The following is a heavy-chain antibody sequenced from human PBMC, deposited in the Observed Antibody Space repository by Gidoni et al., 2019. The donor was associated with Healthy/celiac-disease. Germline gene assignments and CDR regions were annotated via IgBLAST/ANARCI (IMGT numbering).Heavy chain of an antibody. J-gene: IGHJ4*02. CDR2: INHSGST. Sequence: QVQLQQWGAGLLKPSETLSLTCAVYGGSFSGYYWSWIRQPPGTGLEWIGEINHSGSTNYNPSLKSRVTISVDTSKNQFSLKLSSVTAADTAVYYCARGRKNYYDSSGYYADYWGQGTLVTVSS. CDR1: GGSFSGYY. CDR3: ARGRKNYYDSSGYYADY. V-gene: IGHV4-34*01. D-gene: IGHD3-22*01.